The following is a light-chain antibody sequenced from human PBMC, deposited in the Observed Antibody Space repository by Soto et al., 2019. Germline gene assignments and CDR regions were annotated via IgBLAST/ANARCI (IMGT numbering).Light chain of an antibody. CDR1: QSVSSN. V-gene: IGKV3-15*01. J-gene: IGKJ2*01. Sequence: EIVMTQSPATLSVSPGERATLSCRASQSVSSNLAWYQQKPGHAPRLLIYGASTRATGFPARFSGSGSGTEFTLTISSLQSEDFAVYYCQQYNNWLYTFGQGTKLEIK. CDR3: QQYNNWLYT. CDR2: GAS.